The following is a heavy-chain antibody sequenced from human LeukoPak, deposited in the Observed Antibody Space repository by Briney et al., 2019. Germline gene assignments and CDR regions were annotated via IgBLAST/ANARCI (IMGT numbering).Heavy chain of an antibody. CDR2: IYYSGST. CDR1: GGSISSYY. CDR3: ARARGTYGSGSYYTFDP. V-gene: IGHV4-59*01. D-gene: IGHD3-10*01. Sequence: SETLSLTCTVSGGSISSYYWSWIRQPPGKGLEWIGYIYYSGSTNYNPSLKSRVTISVDTSKNQFSLKLSSVTAADTAVYYCARARGTYGSGSYYTFDPWGQGILVTVSS. J-gene: IGHJ5*02.